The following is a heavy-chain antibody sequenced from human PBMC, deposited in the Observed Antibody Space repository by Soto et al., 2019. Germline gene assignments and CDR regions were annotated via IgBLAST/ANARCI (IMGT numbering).Heavy chain of an antibody. CDR2: INHSGST. D-gene: IGHD6-13*01. V-gene: IGHV4-34*01. CDR1: CGSFIGYY. Sequence: KTSETLSLTCAFYCGSFIGYYWSWIRQPPGKGLEWIGEINHSGSTNYNPSLKSRVTISVGTSKNQFSLKLSSVTAADTAVYYCARGPRYGRYYYYYYGMDVWGQGTTVTVSS. J-gene: IGHJ6*02. CDR3: ARGPRYGRYYYYYYGMDV.